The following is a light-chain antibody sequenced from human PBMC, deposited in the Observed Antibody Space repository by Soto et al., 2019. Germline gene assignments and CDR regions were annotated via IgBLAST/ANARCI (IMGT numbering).Light chain of an antibody. V-gene: IGKV3-11*01. CDR2: DAS. CDR1: QSVSTN. CDR3: QQRSNWPIT. Sequence: EIVLTQSPATLSLSPGERATLSCRASQSVSTNLAWYQQKPSQAPRLLIYDASNRATGIPDRFSGSGSGTDFTLTISSLEPEDFAVYYCQQRSNWPITFGQGTRLEIK. J-gene: IGKJ5*01.